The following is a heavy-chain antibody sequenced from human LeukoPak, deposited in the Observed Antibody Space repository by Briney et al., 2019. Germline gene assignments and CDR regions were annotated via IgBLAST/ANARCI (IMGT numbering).Heavy chain of an antibody. D-gene: IGHD4-17*01. Sequence: GGSLRLSCAASGFTFSSYAMSWVRPAPGKGLEWVSAISGSGGSTYYADSVKGRFTISRDNSKNTLYLQMNSLRAEDTAVYYCAKDRVYTVTTDDFGSWDYWGQGTLVTVSS. CDR3: AKDRVYTVTTDDFGSWDY. V-gene: IGHV3-23*01. CDR1: GFTFSSYA. CDR2: ISGSGGST. J-gene: IGHJ4*02.